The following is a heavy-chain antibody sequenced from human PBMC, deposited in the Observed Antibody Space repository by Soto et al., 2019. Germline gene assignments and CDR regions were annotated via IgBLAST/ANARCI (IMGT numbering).Heavy chain of an antibody. Sequence: GGSLRLSCAASGFIFSTYSMNWVRQGPGKGLEWVSYISSSGSTIYYADSVKGRFTISRDNAKNSLYLQMNSLRAEDTAVYYCARDWMAAAASGYNWFDPWGQGTLVPVSS. D-gene: IGHD6-13*01. CDR3: ARDWMAAAASGYNWFDP. J-gene: IGHJ5*02. CDR1: GFIFSTYS. V-gene: IGHV3-48*04. CDR2: ISSSGSTI.